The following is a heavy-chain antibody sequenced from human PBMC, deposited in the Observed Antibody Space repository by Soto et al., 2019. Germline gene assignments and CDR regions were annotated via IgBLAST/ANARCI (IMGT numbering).Heavy chain of an antibody. V-gene: IGHV3-48*03. CDR2: IGTRGRTI. CDR3: ARDPAIYSGKFDYGLDV. J-gene: IGHJ6*02. Sequence: QPVVSLGLSCAASGFTFSNYEMNWVRQAPGKGLEWVSYIGTRGRTIYYADSVKGRFTISRDNAKNSLYLQMNSLRAEDTAVYYCARDPAIYSGKFDYGLDVWGQGNTVTVYS. CDR1: GFTFSNYE. D-gene: IGHD4-4*01.